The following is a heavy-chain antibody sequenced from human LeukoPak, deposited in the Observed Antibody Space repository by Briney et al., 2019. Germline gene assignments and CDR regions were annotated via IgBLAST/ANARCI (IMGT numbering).Heavy chain of an antibody. Sequence: TSETLSLTCTVSGGSMNSYFWSWIRQPPGKGLEWIGYITYSGSTNYNPSLKSRVTISVDTSKNQFSLKLNSVTAADTAVYYCARDSSLVVIAVSQGDFDYWGQGTLVTVSS. V-gene: IGHV4-59*12. CDR2: ITYSGST. D-gene: IGHD2-21*01. J-gene: IGHJ4*02. CDR1: GGSMNSYF. CDR3: ARDSSLVVIAVSQGDFDY.